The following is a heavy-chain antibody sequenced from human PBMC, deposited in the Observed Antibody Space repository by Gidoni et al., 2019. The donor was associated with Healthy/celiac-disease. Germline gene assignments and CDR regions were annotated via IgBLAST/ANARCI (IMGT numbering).Heavy chain of an antibody. CDR2: INPSGGST. J-gene: IGHJ3*02. D-gene: IGHD2-21*02. Sequence: QVQLVQSGAEVKKPGASVKVSCKASGYTFTSYYMHWVRQAPGQGLEWMGIINPSGGSTSYARKFQGRVTMTRDTSTSTVYMELSSLRSEDTAVYYCARDIGVVTPSDAFDIWGQGTMVTVSS. V-gene: IGHV1-46*03. CDR3: ARDIGVVTPSDAFDI. CDR1: GYTFTSYY.